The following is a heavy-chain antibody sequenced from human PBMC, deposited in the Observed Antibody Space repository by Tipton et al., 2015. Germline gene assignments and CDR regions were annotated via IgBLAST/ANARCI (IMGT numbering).Heavy chain of an antibody. CDR3: ACQDYDSLTRDYQTVYY. V-gene: IGHV4-34*01. D-gene: IGHD3-9*01. CDR2: INHSGGT. J-gene: IGHJ4*02. Sequence: TLSLTCAVYGGSFSGYYWTWIRQPPGKGLEWIGEINHSGGTKYNPSLKSRVTMSRDTSKNQFSLKLTSVTAADTAVYYCACQDYDSLTRDYQTVYYWGQGTLVTVSS. CDR1: GGSFSGYY.